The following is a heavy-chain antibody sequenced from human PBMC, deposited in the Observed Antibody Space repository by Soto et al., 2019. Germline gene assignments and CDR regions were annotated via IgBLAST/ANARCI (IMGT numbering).Heavy chain of an antibody. V-gene: IGHV1-69*02. D-gene: IGHD3-10*01. CDR3: AASYGSGYRAFDY. CDR2: INPIVSMS. J-gene: IGHJ4*02. Sequence: QVQLVQSGTEVKKPGSSVKVSCKASGDTFSFYTINWVRQAPGLGLEWVGRINPIVSMSNYAQKFQGRGSMTADKSTSTAYVELRSLRSDDTAMYFCAASYGSGYRAFDYWGQGALVIVSS. CDR1: GDTFSFYT.